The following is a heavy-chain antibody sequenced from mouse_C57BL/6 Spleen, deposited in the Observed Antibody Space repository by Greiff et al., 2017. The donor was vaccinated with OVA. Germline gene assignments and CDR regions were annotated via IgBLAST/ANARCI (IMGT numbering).Heavy chain of an antibody. CDR1: GYTFTSDW. CDR2: INPSNGGT. J-gene: IGHJ2*01. Sequence: QVQLQQPGTELVKPGASVKLSCKASGYTFTSDWMHWVKQRPGPGLEWIGNINPSNGGTNYNEKFKSTATLTVDKSSSTADMQLSSLTSEDSAVYYCARGGLLRYPFDYWGQGTTLTVSS. D-gene: IGHD1-1*01. V-gene: IGHV1-53*01. CDR3: ARGGLLRYPFDY.